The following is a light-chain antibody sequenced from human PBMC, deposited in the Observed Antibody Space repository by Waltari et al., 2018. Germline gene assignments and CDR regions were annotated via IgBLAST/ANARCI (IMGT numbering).Light chain of an antibody. CDR1: QRLLHSNGYNY. CDR2: LVS. CDR3: MQALQTPRT. J-gene: IGKJ2*01. Sequence: EIVVTQSPLSLPVTPGEPASISCRSSQRLLHSNGYNYLDWYLQKRGQSPQLLIYLVSTRVSGVPDRFSGSGSGTDFTLKINRVEAEDVGVYYCMQALQTPRTFGQGTKLEIK. V-gene: IGKV2-28*01.